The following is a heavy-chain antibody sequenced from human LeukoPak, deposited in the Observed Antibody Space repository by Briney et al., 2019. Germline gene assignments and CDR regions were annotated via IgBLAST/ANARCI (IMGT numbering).Heavy chain of an antibody. CDR1: GGSITGYY. J-gene: IGHJ4*02. D-gene: IGHD3-9*01. CDR2: IHYTGAT. Sequence: SETLSLTCPVYGGSITGYYWSWIRQTPGRGLEWVGEIHYTGATSYNPSLKSRATISTDTSKNPFSLRLSSVTAADTAVYYCARGNILTGYCFDFWGQGALVTVSS. CDR3: ARGNILTGYCFDF. V-gene: IGHV4-34*01.